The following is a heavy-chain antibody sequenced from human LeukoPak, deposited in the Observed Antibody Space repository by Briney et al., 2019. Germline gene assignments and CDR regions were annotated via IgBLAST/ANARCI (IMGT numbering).Heavy chain of an antibody. D-gene: IGHD3-3*01. V-gene: IGHV3-23*01. J-gene: IGHJ5*02. CDR1: GFTFTSYA. CDR3: AKGSNDFWSGYLPGFDP. Sequence: PGGSLRLSCAASGFTFTSYAMSWVRQAPGKGLEWVSAISGSGGTTYYEDSVKGRFTISRDNSKNTLYLKMNSLRAEDTAVYYCAKGSNDFWSGYLPGFDPWGQGTLVTVSS. CDR2: ISGSGGTT.